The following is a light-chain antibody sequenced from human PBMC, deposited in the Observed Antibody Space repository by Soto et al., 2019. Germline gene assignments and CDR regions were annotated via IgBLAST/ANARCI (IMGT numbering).Light chain of an antibody. CDR2: SNS. Sequence: QPVLTQPPSASETPGQRVTISCSGSSSNIGSNTVNWYQQLPGTAPKVVIYSNSQRPSGVPDRFSGSKSGTSASLAISGLQSEDEADYYCAVWDDNLEAVLFGGGTKVTVL. J-gene: IGLJ2*01. V-gene: IGLV1-44*01. CDR1: SSNIGSNT. CDR3: AVWDDNLEAVL.